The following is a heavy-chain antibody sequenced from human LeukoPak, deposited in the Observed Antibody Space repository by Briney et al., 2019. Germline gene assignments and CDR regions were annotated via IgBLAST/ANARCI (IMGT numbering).Heavy chain of an antibody. CDR1: GFTFDDYA. J-gene: IGHJ3*02. CDR2: ISWNSGSI. D-gene: IGHD6-19*01. Sequence: PPGGSLRLSCAASGFTFDDYAMHWVRQAPGKGLEWVSGISWNSGSIGYADSVKGRFTISRDNAKNSLYLQMNSLRAEDTALYYCAKDTAGYSSGWYGAFDIWGQGTMVTVSS. CDR3: AKDTAGYSSGWYGAFDI. V-gene: IGHV3-9*01.